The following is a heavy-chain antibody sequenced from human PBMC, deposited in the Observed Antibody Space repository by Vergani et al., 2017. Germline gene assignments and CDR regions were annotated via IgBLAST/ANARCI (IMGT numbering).Heavy chain of an antibody. Sequence: EVQLVESGGGLVQPGRSLRLSCAASGFTFDDYAMHWVRQAPGKSLEWVSGISWNSGSIGYADSVKGRFTISRDNAKNSLYLQMNSLRADDTAVYYCAKGVYCSSTSCYEGRGYYYGMGVWGQGTTVTFSS. CDR3: AKGVYCSSTSCYEGRGYYYGMGV. CDR2: ISWNSGSI. V-gene: IGHV3-9*01. CDR1: GFTFDDYA. J-gene: IGHJ6*02. D-gene: IGHD2-2*01.